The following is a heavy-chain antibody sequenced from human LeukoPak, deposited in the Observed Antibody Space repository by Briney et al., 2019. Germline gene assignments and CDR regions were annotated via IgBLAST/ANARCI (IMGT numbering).Heavy chain of an antibody. J-gene: IGHJ4*02. CDR3: ARGRPGGCDYVWGSYRFCYLDY. CDR1: GFTFSIYA. CDR2: VSKDGSTK. V-gene: IGHV3-30*14. Sequence: PGGSLRLSCVASGFTFSIYAIHWVGQAPGKGLEWVAVVSKDGSTKYYADSVKGRFTISRDNSKNTLYLQMNSLRAEDTAVYYCARGRPGGCDYVWGSYRFCYLDYWGQGTLVTVSS. D-gene: IGHD3-16*02.